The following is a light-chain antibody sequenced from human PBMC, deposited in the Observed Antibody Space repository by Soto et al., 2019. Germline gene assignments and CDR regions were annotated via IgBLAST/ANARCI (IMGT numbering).Light chain of an antibody. CDR2: DVT. Sequence: QSVLTQPASVSGSPGQSITISCTGTSSDVGGYSYVSWYQQHPGKAPKLMIYDVTYRPSDVSNRFSGCKSGNTASLTISGLQAEDEADYYCSSFTSSSTKVFGGGTKLTVL. V-gene: IGLV2-14*01. CDR3: SSFTSSSTKV. CDR1: SSDVGGYSY. J-gene: IGLJ2*01.